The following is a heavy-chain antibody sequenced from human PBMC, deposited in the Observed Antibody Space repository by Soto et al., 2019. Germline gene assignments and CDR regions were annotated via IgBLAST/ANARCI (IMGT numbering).Heavy chain of an antibody. CDR1: RFTFSSYG. CDR3: ARNEGLGVNYYYYAMDV. V-gene: IGHV3-33*01. D-gene: IGHD3-10*01. J-gene: IGHJ6*02. CDR2: IWYDGSNK. Sequence: QVQLVESGGGVVQPGRSLRLSCAASRFTFSSYGMHWVRQAPGKGLEWVAVIWYDGSNKYYADSVKGRFTISRDNSKNTLYLQMNSLRAEDTAVYYRARNEGLGVNYYYYAMDVWGQGTTVTVSS.